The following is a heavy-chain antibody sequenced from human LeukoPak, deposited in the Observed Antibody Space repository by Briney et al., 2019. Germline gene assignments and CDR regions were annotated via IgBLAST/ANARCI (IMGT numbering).Heavy chain of an antibody. CDR3: ARGGWGSGYDDY. CDR2: MNPNSGNT. V-gene: IGHV1-8*03. J-gene: IGHJ4*02. D-gene: IGHD5-12*01. CDR1: GYTFTSYD. Sequence: ASVKVSCKASGYTFTSYDINWVRQATGQGLEWMGWMNPNSGNTGYAQKFQGRVTITRNTSIRTAYMELSSLRSEDTAVYYCARGGWGSGYDDYWGQGTLVTVPS.